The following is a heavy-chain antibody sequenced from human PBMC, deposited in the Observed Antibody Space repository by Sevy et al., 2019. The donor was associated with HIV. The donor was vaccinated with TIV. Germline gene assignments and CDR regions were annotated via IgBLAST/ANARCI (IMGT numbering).Heavy chain of an antibody. J-gene: IGHJ4*02. CDR2: LSTYNGNT. CDR3: ARGASIPATIPDYFDY. V-gene: IGHV1-18*01. CDR1: SYTVGSYG. D-gene: IGHD2-2*02. Sequence: ASVKVPYKASSYTVGSYGITWVRQAPGQGLELMGWLSTYNGNTKYAQKLQGRATLTTDTSTSTVYMELTNLRSDDTAVYFCARGASIPATIPDYFDYWGQGTLVNVYS.